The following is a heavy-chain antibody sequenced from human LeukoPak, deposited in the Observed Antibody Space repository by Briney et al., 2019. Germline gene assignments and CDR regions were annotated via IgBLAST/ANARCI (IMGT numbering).Heavy chain of an antibody. CDR1: GLTFSTSG. Sequence: GGSLRLSCTASGLTFSTSGFNWVRQAPGKGLEWVASIGPTGSDRYHADSINGRFTISRDNANNFLYLQMNSLRPEDTAVYYGATETNGRHYDYWGEGTLLTVSS. J-gene: IGHJ4*02. D-gene: IGHD2-8*01. CDR2: IGPTGSDR. V-gene: IGHV3-21*06. CDR3: ATETNGRHYDY.